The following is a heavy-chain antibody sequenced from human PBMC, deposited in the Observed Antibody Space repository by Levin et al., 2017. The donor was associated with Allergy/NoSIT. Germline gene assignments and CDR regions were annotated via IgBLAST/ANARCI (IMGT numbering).Heavy chain of an antibody. Sequence: NAGGSLRLSCAVSGGSLSGYYWTWIRQPPGKGLEWIGEINHLGSAAYNPSLNSRVTLSVDTSKNQFSLIESSVTAADTALYFCARFAGLSRGWYLRYWGQGALVTGSS. CDR3: ARFAGLSRGWYLRY. J-gene: IGHJ4*02. D-gene: IGHD6-19*01. CDR2: INHLGSA. CDR1: GGSLSGYY. V-gene: IGHV4-34*01.